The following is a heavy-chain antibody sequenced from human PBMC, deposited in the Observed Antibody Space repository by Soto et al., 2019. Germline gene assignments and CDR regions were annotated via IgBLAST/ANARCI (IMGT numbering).Heavy chain of an antibody. J-gene: IGHJ4*02. CDR1: GGSFSGYY. D-gene: IGHD6-19*01. Sequence: PSETLSLTCAVYGGSFSGYYWTWIRQPPGTGLEWIGEINHSGSTNYNPSLKSRVTISVDTSASTAYMELSSLRSEDTAVYYCARVSGWYHLDYWGQGTLVTVSS. CDR2: INHSGST. CDR3: ARVSGWYHLDY. V-gene: IGHV4-34*01.